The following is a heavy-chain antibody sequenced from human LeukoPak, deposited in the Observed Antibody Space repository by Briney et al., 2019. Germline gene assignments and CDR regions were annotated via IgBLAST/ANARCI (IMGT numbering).Heavy chain of an antibody. J-gene: IGHJ4*02. CDR2: ISGSAGGT. D-gene: IGHD6-19*01. Sequence: GGSLRLSCAASGFTFSSYAMSWVRQAPGKGLEWVSIISGSAGGTFYADSVKGRFTISRDNSKSTLYLQMNSLRAEDTAVYYCAKHTDYTSRWYKEPVDYWGQGTLVTVSS. V-gene: IGHV3-23*01. CDR3: AKHTDYTSRWYKEPVDY. CDR1: GFTFSSYA.